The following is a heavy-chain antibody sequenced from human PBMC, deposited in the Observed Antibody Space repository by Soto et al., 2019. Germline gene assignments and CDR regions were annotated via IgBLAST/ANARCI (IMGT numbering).Heavy chain of an antibody. V-gene: IGHV3-9*01. CDR3: ARSWSGSTSGRVDV. Sequence: SLRLSCVASGFTFDDHVMHWVRQVPGKGLEWVGHITWDGYSIRYGGSVRGRFTISRDNAKDTLYLQMNSLRPEDTALYYCARSWSGSTSGRVDVWGQGTTVTVSS. CDR2: ITWDGYSI. D-gene: IGHD3-3*01. J-gene: IGHJ6*02. CDR1: GFTFDDHV.